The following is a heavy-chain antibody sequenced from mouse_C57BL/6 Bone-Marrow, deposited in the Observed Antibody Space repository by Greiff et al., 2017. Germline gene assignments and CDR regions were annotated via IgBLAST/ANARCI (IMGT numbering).Heavy chain of an antibody. CDR2: ISSGGNYI. V-gene: IGHV5-9-1*02. Sequence: EVKLEESGGGLVKPGGSLKLSCAASGFTFSSYAMSWVRQTPEKRLEWVAYISSGGNYIYNADTVKGRFTISRDNARNTLYLQMNSLKSEDTAMYYCTRDTPITTVVASGPFDYWGQGTTLTVSS. D-gene: IGHD1-1*01. CDR1: GFTFSSYA. CDR3: TRDTPITTVVASGPFDY. J-gene: IGHJ2*01.